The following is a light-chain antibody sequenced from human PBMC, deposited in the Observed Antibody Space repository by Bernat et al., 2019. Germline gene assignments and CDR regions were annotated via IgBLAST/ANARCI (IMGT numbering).Light chain of an antibody. J-gene: IGLJ1*01. CDR1: SSDVGGFHY. CDR2: DVS. Sequence: QSALTQPASVSGFFGQSITISCTGTSSDVGGFHYVSWYQQHPGKAPKLIIFDVSNRPSGVSNRFSGTKSGNTASLTIAGLQAEDEADYCCYSWTTKFVYVFGTGTKVTVL. V-gene: IGLV2-14*03. CDR3: YSWTTKFVYV.